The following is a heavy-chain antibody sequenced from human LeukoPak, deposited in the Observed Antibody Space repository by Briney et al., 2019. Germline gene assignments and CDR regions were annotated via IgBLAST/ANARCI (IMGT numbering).Heavy chain of an antibody. Sequence: GGSLRLSCAASGFTFSSYAMSWVRQAPGKGLEWVSAISGSGGSTYYADSVKGRFTISRDNSKNTLYLQMNSLRAEDTAVYYCATIPARIWGYCSGGSCLYFDYWGQGTLVTVSS. D-gene: IGHD2-15*01. J-gene: IGHJ4*02. CDR3: ATIPARIWGYCSGGSCLYFDY. CDR2: ISGSGGST. V-gene: IGHV3-23*01. CDR1: GFTFSSYA.